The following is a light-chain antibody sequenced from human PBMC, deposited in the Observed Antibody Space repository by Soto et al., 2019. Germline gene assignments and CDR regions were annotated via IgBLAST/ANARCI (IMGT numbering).Light chain of an antibody. CDR2: DAS. Sequence: DIQMTQSPSTLSAPVGDRVTITCRASQSITTWLAWYQQKPGKAPKLLIYDASSLESGVPSRFSGSGSGTEFTLTINSLQPDDFATYYCQQYHIYSGTFGQGTKVDIK. J-gene: IGKJ1*01. V-gene: IGKV1-5*01. CDR1: QSITTW. CDR3: QQYHIYSGT.